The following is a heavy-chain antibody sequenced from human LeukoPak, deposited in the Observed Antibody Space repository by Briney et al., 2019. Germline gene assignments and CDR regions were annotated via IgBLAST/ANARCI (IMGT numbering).Heavy chain of an antibody. CDR1: GGSISSSSNY. J-gene: IGHJ6*03. Sequence: SETLSLTCTVSGGSISSSSNYWGWIRQPPGKGLEWIGSIYYSGSTYYNPSLKSRVTISVDTSKNQFSLKLSSVTAADTAVYYCARIQLWFVGWENYMDVWGKGTTVTVSS. CDR3: ARIQLWFVGWENYMDV. CDR2: IYYSGST. D-gene: IGHD5-18*01. V-gene: IGHV4-39*07.